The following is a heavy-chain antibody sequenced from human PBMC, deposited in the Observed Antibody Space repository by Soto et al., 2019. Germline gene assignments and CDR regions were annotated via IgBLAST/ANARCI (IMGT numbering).Heavy chain of an antibody. J-gene: IGHJ6*02. CDR3: AREYYVFWSVTYSYYGLDV. CDR2: IFSSGST. Sequence: SETLSLTCTVSSGSISRYYWSWIRQAPGRGLEWIGNIFSSGSTNYNPSLKSRVAISVDTSKNQVSLKLNAVTTADTAVYYCAREYYVFWSVTYSYYGLDVWGQGTTVTVSS. CDR1: SGSISRYY. D-gene: IGHD3-3*01. V-gene: IGHV4-59*01.